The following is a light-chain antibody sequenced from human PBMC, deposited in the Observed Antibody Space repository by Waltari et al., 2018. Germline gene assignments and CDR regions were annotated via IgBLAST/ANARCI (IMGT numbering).Light chain of an antibody. Sequence: QSVLTQPPSVSAAPGQRVTISCSGGSSNIGNNYVSWYRQFPGTAPKLLIYENTERPSGIPGRSSGYKSGTSATLDITGLQAGDEADYYCGTWDSSLSGAVFGGGTHLTVL. V-gene: IGLV1-51*02. CDR3: GTWDSSLSGAV. J-gene: IGLJ7*01. CDR1: SSNIGNNY. CDR2: ENT.